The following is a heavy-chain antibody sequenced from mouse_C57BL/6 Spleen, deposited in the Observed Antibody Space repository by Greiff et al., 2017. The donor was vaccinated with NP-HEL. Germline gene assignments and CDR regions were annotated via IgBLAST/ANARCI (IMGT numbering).Heavy chain of an antibody. Sequence: EVMLVESEGGLVQPGSSMKLSCTASGFTFSDYYMAWVRQVPEKGLEWVANINYDGSGTYYLDSLKSRFIISRDNAKNILYLQMSSLKSEDTATYYCARDRNYYGSSYAMDYWGQGTSVTVSS. V-gene: IGHV5-16*01. CDR2: INYDGSGT. D-gene: IGHD1-1*01. J-gene: IGHJ4*01. CDR3: ARDRNYYGSSYAMDY. CDR1: GFTFSDYY.